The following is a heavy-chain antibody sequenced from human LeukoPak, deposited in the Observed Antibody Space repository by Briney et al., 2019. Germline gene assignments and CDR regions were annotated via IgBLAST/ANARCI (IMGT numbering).Heavy chain of an antibody. D-gene: IGHD3-3*01. CDR3: ARDRHDFWNGENYFDY. J-gene: IGHJ4*02. Sequence: PGRSLRLSCAASGFTFSSYAMHWVRQAPGKGLEWVAVISYDGSNKYYADSVKGRFTISRDNSKNTLYLQMNSLRAEDTAVYYCARDRHDFWNGENYFDYWGQGTLVTASS. CDR1: GFTFSSYA. V-gene: IGHV3-30-3*01. CDR2: ISYDGSNK.